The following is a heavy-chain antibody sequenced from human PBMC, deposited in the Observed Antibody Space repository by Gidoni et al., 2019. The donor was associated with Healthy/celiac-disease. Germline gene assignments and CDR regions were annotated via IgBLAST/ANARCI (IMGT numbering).Heavy chain of an antibody. J-gene: IGHJ6*02. CDR1: GFTFSSYG. CDR2: ISYDGSNK. CDR3: AKDQREGSSFITHSYYYYYYGMDV. V-gene: IGHV3-30*18. D-gene: IGHD6-13*01. Sequence: QVQLVESGGGVVQPGRSLRLSCAASGFTFSSYGMHWVRQAPGKWLEWVAVISYDGSNKYYADSVKGRFTISRDNSKNTLYLQMNSLRAEDTAVYYCAKDQREGSSFITHSYYYYYYGMDVWGQVTTVTVSS.